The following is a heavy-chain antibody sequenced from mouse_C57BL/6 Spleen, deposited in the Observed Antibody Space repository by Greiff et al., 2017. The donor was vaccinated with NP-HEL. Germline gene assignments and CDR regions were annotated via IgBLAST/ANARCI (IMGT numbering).Heavy chain of an antibody. CDR3: TRLGYYGNYWYYFDY. CDR2: IDPETGGT. Sequence: QVQLQQSGAELVRPGASVTLSCKASGYTFTDYEMHWVKQTPVHGLEWIGAIDPETGGTAYNQKFKGKAILTADKSSSTAYMELRSLTSEDSAVYYCTRLGYYGNYWYYFDYWGQGTTLTVSS. V-gene: IGHV1-15*01. J-gene: IGHJ2*01. CDR1: GYTFTDYE. D-gene: IGHD2-1*01.